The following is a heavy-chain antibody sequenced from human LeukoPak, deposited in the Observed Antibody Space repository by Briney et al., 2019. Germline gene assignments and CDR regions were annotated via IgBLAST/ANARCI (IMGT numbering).Heavy chain of an antibody. CDR1: GGTFRSYA. V-gene: IGHV1-69*13. D-gene: IGHD5-24*01. CDR3: ARVPEMATTYFDY. J-gene: IGHJ4*02. CDR2: IIPIFGTA. Sequence: ASVKVSCKASGGTFRSYAISWVRQAPGQGLEWMGGIIPIFGTANYAQKFQGRVTITADESTSTAYMELSSLRSEDTAVYYCARVPEMATTYFDYWGQGTLVTVSS.